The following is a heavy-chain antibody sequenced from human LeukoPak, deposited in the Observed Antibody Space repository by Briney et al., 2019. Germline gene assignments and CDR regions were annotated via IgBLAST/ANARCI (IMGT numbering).Heavy chain of an antibody. D-gene: IGHD6-13*01. CDR1: GFTFTSSA. CDR3: AASSSWYSAFDI. V-gene: IGHV1-58*02. J-gene: IGHJ3*02. CDR2: IVVGSGNT. Sequence: GASVKVSCKASGFTFTSSAMQWARQARGQRLEWIGWIVVGSGNTNYAQKFQERVTITRDMSTSTAYMELSSLRSEDTAVYYCAASSSWYSAFDIWGQGTMVTVSS.